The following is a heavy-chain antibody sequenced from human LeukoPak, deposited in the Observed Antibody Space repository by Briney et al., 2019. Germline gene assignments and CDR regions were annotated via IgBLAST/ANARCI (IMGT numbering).Heavy chain of an antibody. CDR3: ARHGFGFGQLQSHNNWFDP. Sequence: GASVKVSCKASGYTFTSYDINWVRQAPGQGLEWMGWMNPNSGNTGYAQKFQGRVTMTRNTSISTAYMELSSLRSEDTAVYYCARHGFGFGQLQSHNNWFDPWGQGTLVTVSS. CDR1: GYTFTSYD. CDR2: MNPNSGNT. V-gene: IGHV1-8*01. D-gene: IGHD3-10*01. J-gene: IGHJ5*02.